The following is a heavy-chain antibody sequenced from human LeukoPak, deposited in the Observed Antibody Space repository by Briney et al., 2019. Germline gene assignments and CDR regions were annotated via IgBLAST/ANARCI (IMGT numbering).Heavy chain of an antibody. D-gene: IGHD4-23*01. J-gene: IGHJ3*02. CDR1: GFTFSSYA. CDR3: ARDLSGGNSGAFDI. CDR2: ISYDGSNK. V-gene: IGHV3-30*04. Sequence: SGGSLRLSCAASGFTFSSYAMHWVRQAPGKGLEWVAVISYDGSNKYYADSVKGRFTISGDNSKNTLYLQMNSLRAEDTAVYYCARDLSGGNSGAFDIWGQGTMVTVSS.